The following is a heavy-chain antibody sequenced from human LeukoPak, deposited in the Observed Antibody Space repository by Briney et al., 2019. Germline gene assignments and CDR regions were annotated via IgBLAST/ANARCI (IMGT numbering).Heavy chain of an antibody. Sequence: SETLSLTCTVSGGSISSYYWSWIRQPPGKGLEGVGYIYTSGSTNYNPSFKSRVTISVDTSKNQFSLELSSVTAADTAVYYCARHSLGDGYNPHFDYWGQGTLVTVSS. J-gene: IGHJ4*02. D-gene: IGHD5-24*01. CDR2: IYTSGST. CDR1: GGSISSYY. V-gene: IGHV4-4*09. CDR3: ARHSLGDGYNPHFDY.